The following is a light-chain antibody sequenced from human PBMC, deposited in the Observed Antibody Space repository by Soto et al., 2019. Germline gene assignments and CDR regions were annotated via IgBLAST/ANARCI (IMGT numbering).Light chain of an antibody. CDR1: SSDVGGYNY. Sequence: QPLLTQPRSVSWSPGQSVTISCTGTSSDVGGYNYVSWYQQHPGKAPKLMIYDVSKRPSGVPDRFSGSKSGNTASLTISGLQAEDEADYYCCSYAGSYTYVFGTGTKVTVL. V-gene: IGLV2-11*01. J-gene: IGLJ1*01. CDR3: CSYAGSYTYV. CDR2: DVS.